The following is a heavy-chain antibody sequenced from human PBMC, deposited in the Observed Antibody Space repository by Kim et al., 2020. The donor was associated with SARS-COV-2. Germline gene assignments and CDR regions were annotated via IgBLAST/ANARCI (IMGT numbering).Heavy chain of an antibody. J-gene: IGHJ4*02. CDR3: QTGLWGPYSY. CDR1: GFTFSSVW. D-gene: IGHD3-16*01. CDR2: ISGDGSTA. Sequence: GGSLRLSCAASGFTFSSVWMRWVRHVPGKGLFWVSGISGDGSTAMHADSVKGRFTISRDNAKNTLYLQLNSLKDEDTAVYYCQTGLWGPYSYWGQGTPV. V-gene: IGHV3-74*03.